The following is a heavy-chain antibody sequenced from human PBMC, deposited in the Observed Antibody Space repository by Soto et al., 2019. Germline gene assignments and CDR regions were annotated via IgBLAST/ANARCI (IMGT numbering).Heavy chain of an antibody. Sequence: QVRLVQSGAEVKKPGASVKVSCKASGYTFTSYGISWVRQAPGQGLEWMGWISAYNGNTNYAQKPQGRVTMTTDTTTSTAYRELRSMRSDDTAVYYCATQAGFGELFDYWGQGTLVTVSS. V-gene: IGHV1-18*01. CDR3: ATQAGFGELFDY. D-gene: IGHD3-10*01. J-gene: IGHJ4*02. CDR2: ISAYNGNT. CDR1: GYTFTSYG.